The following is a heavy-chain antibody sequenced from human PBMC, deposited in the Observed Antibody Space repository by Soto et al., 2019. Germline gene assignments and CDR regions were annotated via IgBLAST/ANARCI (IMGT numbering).Heavy chain of an antibody. CDR2: ISYDGSNK. V-gene: IGHV3-30-3*01. CDR3: ARAGSSFGGVVY. D-gene: IGHD3-16*01. CDR1: GFTFSSYA. J-gene: IGHJ4*02. Sequence: QVQLVESGGGVVQPGRSLRLSCAASGFTFSSYAMHWVRQAPGKGLEWVAVISYDGSNKYYADSVKGRFTISRDNSKNTLYLQMNSLRAEDTAVYYCARAGSSFGGVVYWGQGTLVTVS.